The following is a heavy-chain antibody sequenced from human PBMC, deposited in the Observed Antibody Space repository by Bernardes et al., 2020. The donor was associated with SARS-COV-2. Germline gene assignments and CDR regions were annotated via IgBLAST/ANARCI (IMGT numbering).Heavy chain of an antibody. CDR1: GYTFTGYY. J-gene: IGHJ3*02. CDR2: INPNSGGT. D-gene: IGHD3-22*01. Sequence: ASVKVSCKASGYTFTGYYMHWVRQAPGKGLEWMGWINPNSGGTNYAQKFQGRVTMTRDTSISTAYMELSRLRSDDTAVYYCARLGGSGYPPGIWGQGTMVTGSS. V-gene: IGHV1-2*02. CDR3: ARLGGSGYPPGI.